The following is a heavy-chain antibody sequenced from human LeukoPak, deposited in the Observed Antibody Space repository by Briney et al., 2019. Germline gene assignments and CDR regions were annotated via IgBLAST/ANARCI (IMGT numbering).Heavy chain of an antibody. D-gene: IGHD6-19*01. CDR3: AGSSGWLYRVDY. J-gene: IGHJ4*02. V-gene: IGHV1-2*02. CDR2: INPNSGGT. Sequence: ASVKVSCKASGYTFTGYYVHWVRQAPGQGLEWMGWINPNSGGTNYAQKFQGRVTMTRDTSISTAYMELSRLRSDDTAVYYCAGSSGWLYRVDYWGQGTLVTVSS. CDR1: GYTFTGYY.